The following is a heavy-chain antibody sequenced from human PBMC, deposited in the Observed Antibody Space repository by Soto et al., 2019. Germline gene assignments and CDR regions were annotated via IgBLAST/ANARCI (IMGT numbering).Heavy chain of an antibody. J-gene: IGHJ4*02. CDR1: GFTFRSYW. CDR2: MNPDGSVR. CDR3: ARDPDRRFDY. Sequence: LRRSFAASGFTFRSYWMTWVLLVPGKGLEWVANMNPDGSVRYYVDSVKGRFTISRDNDENSLYLQMNSLTAEDTAVYYCARDPDRRFDYWGQGARVTVSS. V-gene: IGHV3-7*03.